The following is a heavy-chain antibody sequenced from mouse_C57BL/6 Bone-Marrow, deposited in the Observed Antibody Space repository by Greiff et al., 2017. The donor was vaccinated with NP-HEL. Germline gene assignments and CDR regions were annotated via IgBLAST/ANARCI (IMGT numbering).Heavy chain of an antibody. CDR1: GYAFSSSW. V-gene: IGHV1-82*01. J-gene: IGHJ2*01. CDR2: IYPGDGDT. Sequence: QVQLQQSGPELVKPGASVKISCKASGYAFSSSWMNWVKQRPGKGLEWIGRIYPGDGDTNYNGKFKGKATLTADKSSSTAYMQLSSLTSEDSAVYFCARGREGVVDYWGQGTTLTVSS. CDR3: ARGREGVVDY. D-gene: IGHD1-1*01.